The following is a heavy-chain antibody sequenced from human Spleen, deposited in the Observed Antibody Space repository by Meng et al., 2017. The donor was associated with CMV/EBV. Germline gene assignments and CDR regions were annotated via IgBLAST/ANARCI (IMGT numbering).Heavy chain of an antibody. D-gene: IGHD1-26*01. J-gene: IGHJ6*02. CDR2: ISYDGNKE. CDR3: ARDGWDQAYYYYYYGMDV. CDR1: EFTFSSHG. Sequence: GESLKISCAASEFTFSSHGMHWVRQAPGKGLDWVALISYDGNKEYYADSVKGRFTISRDNSKNTLYLQMNSLRAEDTAVYYCARDGWDQAYYYYYYGMDVWGQGTTVTVSS. V-gene: IGHV3-30-3*01.